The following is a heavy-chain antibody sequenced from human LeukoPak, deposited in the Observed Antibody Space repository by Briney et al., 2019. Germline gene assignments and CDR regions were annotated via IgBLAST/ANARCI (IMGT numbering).Heavy chain of an antibody. D-gene: IGHD2-2*01. CDR3: ATYRLVVTPFDA. CDR1: GVTFITSA. V-gene: IGHV3-23*01. CDR2: ILPSGGEI. Sequence: GGALRLSCAASGVTFITSAMILVRQPPGKGLEWVSSILPSGGEIHYADSVRGRCTISRDTSKSTLSLQMNSPRAEHTAIYNFATYRLVVTPFDAWGEGTLVTASS. J-gene: IGHJ5*02.